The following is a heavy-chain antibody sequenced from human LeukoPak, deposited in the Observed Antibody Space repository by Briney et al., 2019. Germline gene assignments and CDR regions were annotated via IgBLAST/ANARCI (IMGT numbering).Heavy chain of an antibody. V-gene: IGHV4-38-2*02. CDR2: IYHSGST. J-gene: IGHJ3*02. Sequence: SETLSLTCTVSGYSISSGYYWGWIRQPPGKGLEWIGSIYHSGSTYYNPSLKSRVTISVDTSKNQFPLKLSSVTAADTAVYYCAMVRGVTNDAFDIWGQGTMVTVSS. CDR3: AMVRGVTNDAFDI. CDR1: GYSISSGYY. D-gene: IGHD3-10*01.